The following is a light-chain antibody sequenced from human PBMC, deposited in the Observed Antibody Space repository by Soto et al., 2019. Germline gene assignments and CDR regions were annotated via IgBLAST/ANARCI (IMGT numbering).Light chain of an antibody. J-gene: IGKJ1*01. CDR2: RAS. CDR1: QSIDRW. Sequence: DIQMTQSPSTLSASVGDRVTITCRGSQSIDRWLAWYQQKPGKAPKLLIYRASNLASGVPSRFSGSGSGTEFTLAISSLQPDDFATYYCQQYNTYSTFGQGTKVEIK. V-gene: IGKV1-5*03. CDR3: QQYNTYST.